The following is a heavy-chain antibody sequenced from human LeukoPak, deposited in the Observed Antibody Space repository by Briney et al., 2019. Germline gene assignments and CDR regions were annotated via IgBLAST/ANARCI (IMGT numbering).Heavy chain of an antibody. D-gene: IGHD2-15*01. CDR3: AKDTYEYCSGGSCYSNDY. J-gene: IGHJ4*02. CDR2: ISGSGGST. CDR1: GFTFSSYA. Sequence: PGESLRLSCAASGFTFSSYAVSWVRQAPGKGLEWVSAISGSGGSTYYADSVKGRFTISRDNSKNTLYLQMNSLRAEDTAVYYCAKDTYEYCSGGSCYSNDYWGQGTLVTVSS. V-gene: IGHV3-23*01.